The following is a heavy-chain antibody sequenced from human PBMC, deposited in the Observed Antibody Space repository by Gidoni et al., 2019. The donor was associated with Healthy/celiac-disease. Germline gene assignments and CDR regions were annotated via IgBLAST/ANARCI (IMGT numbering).Heavy chain of an antibody. CDR2: INAGNGNT. J-gene: IGHJ4*02. D-gene: IGHD3-10*01. Sequence: QVQLVQSGAEVKKPGASVKVSCKASGYTFTSYAMHWVRQAPGQRLEWMGWINAGNGNTKYSQKFQGRVTITRDTSASTAYRELSSLRSEDTAVYYCARAGVTMVRGVDPLRYWGQGTLVTVSS. V-gene: IGHV1-3*01. CDR3: ARAGVTMVRGVDPLRY. CDR1: GYTFTSYA.